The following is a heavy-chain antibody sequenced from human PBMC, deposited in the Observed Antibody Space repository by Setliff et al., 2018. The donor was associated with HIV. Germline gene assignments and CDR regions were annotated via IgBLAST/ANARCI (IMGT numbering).Heavy chain of an antibody. V-gene: IGHV3-30*04. J-gene: IGHJ4*02. Sequence: LSCVASGFTFSTFAMYWVREAPAKGLEWVSAISYDGKTTHYADSVMGRFTVSRDNSKNTLYLQLNGLRPDDTGVYYCASARIPTGGTSTSFDYWGQGTQVTVS. CDR2: ISYDGKTT. D-gene: IGHD1-1*01. CDR1: GFTFSTFA. CDR3: ASARIPTGGTSTSFDY.